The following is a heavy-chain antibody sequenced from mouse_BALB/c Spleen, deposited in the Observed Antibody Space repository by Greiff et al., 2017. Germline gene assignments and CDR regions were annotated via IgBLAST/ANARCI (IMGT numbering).Heavy chain of an antibody. J-gene: IGHJ2*01. D-gene: IGHD1-1*01. V-gene: IGHV2-9*02. CDR3: ARDPSLEYDGSSPDY. Sequence: VQLQQSGPGLVAPSQSLSITCTVSGFSLTSYGVHWVRQPPGKGLEWLGVIWAGGSTNYNSALMSRLSISKDNSKSQVFLKMNSLQTDDTAMYYCARDPSLEYDGSSPDYWGQGTPLTVSS. CDR2: IWAGGST. CDR1: GFSLTSYG.